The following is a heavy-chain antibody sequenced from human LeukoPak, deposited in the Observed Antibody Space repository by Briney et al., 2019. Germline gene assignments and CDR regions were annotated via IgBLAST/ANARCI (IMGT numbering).Heavy chain of an antibody. J-gene: IGHJ4*02. CDR1: GFTFSSYG. CDR3: AKTGYCSITSCRTTSFDY. CDR2: IRYDRSNK. Sequence: GGSLRLSCAASGFTFSSYGMHWVRQAPGKGLEWVAFIRYDRSNKYYADSVKGRFTISRDNSKNTLYLQMNSLRAEDTAVYYCAKTGYCSITSCRTTSFDYWGQGTLVTVSS. V-gene: IGHV3-30*02. D-gene: IGHD2-2*01.